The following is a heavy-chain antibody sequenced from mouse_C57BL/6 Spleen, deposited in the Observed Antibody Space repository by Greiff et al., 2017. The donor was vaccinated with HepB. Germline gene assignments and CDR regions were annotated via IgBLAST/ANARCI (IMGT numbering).Heavy chain of an antibody. Sequence: QVQLQQSGAELVMPGASVKLSCKASGYTFTSYWMHWVKQRPGQGLEWIGEIDPSDSYTNYNQKFKGKSTLTVDKSSSTAYMQLSSLTSEDSAVYYCARSYYYGSSYRYFDVWGTGTTVTVSS. CDR3: ARSYYYGSSYRYFDV. J-gene: IGHJ1*03. D-gene: IGHD1-1*01. CDR2: IDPSDSYT. V-gene: IGHV1-69*01. CDR1: GYTFTSYW.